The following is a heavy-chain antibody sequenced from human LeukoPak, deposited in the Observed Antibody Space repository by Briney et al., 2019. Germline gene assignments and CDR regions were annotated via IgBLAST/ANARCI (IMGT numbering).Heavy chain of an antibody. Sequence: GGSLRLSCAASGFSFSNSGMHWVRQAPGKGLEWVAVIWYDGSNEYYADAVKGRFTISRDNSKNTVHLQTNSLRVEDTSVYYCAREISMFVNAFDLWGQGTLVTVTS. CDR1: GFSFSNSG. J-gene: IGHJ3*01. V-gene: IGHV3-33*01. D-gene: IGHD3-10*02. CDR2: IWYDGSNE. CDR3: AREISMFVNAFDL.